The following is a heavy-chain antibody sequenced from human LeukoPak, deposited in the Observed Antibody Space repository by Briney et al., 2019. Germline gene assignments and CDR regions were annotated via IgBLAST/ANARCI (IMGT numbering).Heavy chain of an antibody. CDR3: ARAPGYPLYYFDY. V-gene: IGHV3-30*02. J-gene: IGHJ4*02. D-gene: IGHD5-12*01. Sequence: QPGGSLRLSCAASGFTFSSYGMHWVRQAPGKGLEWVAFIRYDGSNKYYADSVKGRFTISRDNSKNTLYLQMNSLRAEDTAVYYCARAPGYPLYYFDYWGQGTLVTVSS. CDR2: IRYDGSNK. CDR1: GFTFSSYG.